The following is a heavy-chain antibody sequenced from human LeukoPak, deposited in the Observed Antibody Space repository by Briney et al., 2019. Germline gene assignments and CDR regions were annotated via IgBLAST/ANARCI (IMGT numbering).Heavy chain of an antibody. CDR2: ISYDGSNK. CDR3: GKALAGSGELSDY. CDR1: GFTFSSYG. Sequence: GGSLRLSCAASGFTFSSYGMHWVRQAPGKGLEWVAVISYDGSNKYYADSVKGRFTISRDNSKNTLYLQMNSLRAEDTAVYYCGKALAGSGELSDYWGQGTLVTVSS. V-gene: IGHV3-30*18. D-gene: IGHD3-16*02. J-gene: IGHJ4*02.